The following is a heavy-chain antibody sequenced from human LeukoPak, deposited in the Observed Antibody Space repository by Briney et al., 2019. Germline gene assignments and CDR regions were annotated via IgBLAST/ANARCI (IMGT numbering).Heavy chain of an antibody. J-gene: IGHJ4*02. CDR3: ARFLAGSVDY. V-gene: IGHV4-39*07. D-gene: IGHD1-14*01. Sequence: SETLSLTCTVSGGSISSSSYYWGWIRQPPGKGLEWIGSIYYSGSTYYNPSLKSRVTISVDTSKNQFSLKLSSVTAADTAVYYCARFLAGSVDYWGQGTLVTVSS. CDR1: GGSISSSSYY. CDR2: IYYSGST.